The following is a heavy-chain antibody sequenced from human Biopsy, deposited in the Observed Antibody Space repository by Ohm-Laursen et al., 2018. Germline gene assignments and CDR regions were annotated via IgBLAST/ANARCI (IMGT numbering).Heavy chain of an antibody. J-gene: IGHJ4*02. CDR2: IRPLNGDT. Sequence: ASVKVSCKTSGYNFIRYSINWVRQAPGPGLEWMGWIRPLNGDTKYGQKFQDRVTMPTDTSTSTVYMELTSLRSDDTAVYYCARGEVTFGELIVSLDSWGQGTLVTVSS. CDR3: ARGEVTFGELIVSLDS. D-gene: IGHD3-16*02. CDR1: GYNFIRYS. V-gene: IGHV1-18*01.